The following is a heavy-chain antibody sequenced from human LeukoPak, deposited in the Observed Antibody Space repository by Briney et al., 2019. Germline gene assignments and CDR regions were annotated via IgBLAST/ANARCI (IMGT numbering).Heavy chain of an antibody. CDR1: GGSISSSSYY. J-gene: IGHJ4*02. CDR2: IYYSGST. CDR3: ARGKIRSYGFKYYFDY. V-gene: IGHV4-39*01. Sequence: SETLSLTCTVSGGSISSSSYYWGWIRQPPGKGLEWIGSIYYSGSTYYNPSLKSRVTISVDTSKNQFSLKLSSVTAADTAVYHCARGKIRSYGFKYYFDYWGQGTLVTVSS. D-gene: IGHD5-18*01.